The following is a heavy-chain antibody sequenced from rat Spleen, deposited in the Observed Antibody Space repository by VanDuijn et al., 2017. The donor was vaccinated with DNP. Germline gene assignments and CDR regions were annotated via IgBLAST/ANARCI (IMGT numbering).Heavy chain of an antibody. J-gene: IGHJ4*01. CDR2: ISPGGGNT. CDR3: ARVQLGYYALDA. Sequence: EVQLVESGGGLVQPGRSLKLSCAASGFTFTNYGMAWVRQAPTKGLEWVASISPGGGNTYYRDSVKGRFTISRDNAKSTLYLQMDSLRSEETATYYCARVQLGYYALDAWGQGTSVTVSS. V-gene: IGHV5S11*01. D-gene: IGHD5-1*01. CDR1: GFTFTNYG.